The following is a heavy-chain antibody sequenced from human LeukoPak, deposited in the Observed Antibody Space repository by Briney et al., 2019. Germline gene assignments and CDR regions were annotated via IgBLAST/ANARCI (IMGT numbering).Heavy chain of an antibody. CDR2: IYYSGST. CDR3: VRDRGYSSSWYDGYYYGKDV. V-gene: IGHV4-59*01. D-gene: IGHD6-13*01. J-gene: IGHJ6*02. Sequence: AEGVSLTYTVSGDSISSCYWNWIRQPPGEGLEWIGYIYYSGSTNYNPSLKSRVTISVDTSKNQFSLKLSSVTAADTAVYYCVRDRGYSSSWYDGYYYGKDVWGQGSTVTVSS. CDR1: GDSISSCY.